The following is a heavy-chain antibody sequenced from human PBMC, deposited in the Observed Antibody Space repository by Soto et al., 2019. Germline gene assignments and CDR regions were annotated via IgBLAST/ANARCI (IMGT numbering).Heavy chain of an antibody. CDR2: IYLGDSDT. V-gene: IGHV5-51*01. Sequence: GESLKISCMGSGYKVSTWHNFTSYWIAWVRQMPGEGLEWMGIIYLGDSDTRYSPSFQGQVTISADKSINTVYLQWSSLKASNTATYYCARLVFDYDFWSGYYNVHHYYGIDVWGQGNTVIVAS. J-gene: IGHJ6*02. CDR1: GYKVSTWHNFTSYW. CDR3: ARLVFDYDFWSGYYNVHHYYGIDV. D-gene: IGHD3-3*01.